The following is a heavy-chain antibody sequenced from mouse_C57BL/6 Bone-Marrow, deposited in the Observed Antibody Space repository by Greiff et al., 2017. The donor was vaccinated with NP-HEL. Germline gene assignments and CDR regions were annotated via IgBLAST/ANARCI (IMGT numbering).Heavy chain of an antibody. V-gene: IGHV1-4*01. CDR2: INPSSGYT. CDR1: GYTFTSYT. D-gene: IGHD1-1*02. Sequence: QVHVKQSGAELARPGASVKMSCKASGYTFTSYTMHWVKQRAGQGLEWIGYINPSSGYTKYNQKFKDKATLTADKSSSTAYMQMSSLTSDDSAVYYCAKVEFDYGAIDYWGQGTSVTVSS. J-gene: IGHJ4*01. CDR3: AKVEFDYGAIDY.